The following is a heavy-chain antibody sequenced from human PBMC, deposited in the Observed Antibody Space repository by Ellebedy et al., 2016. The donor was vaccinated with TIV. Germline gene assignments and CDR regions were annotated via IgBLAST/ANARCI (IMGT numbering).Heavy chain of an antibody. J-gene: IGHJ3*02. CDR1: GFTFSSHA. V-gene: IGHV3-23*01. CDR3: ARSTYGSGGDAFDI. Sequence: GESLKISCAASGFTFSSHAMNWVRQAPGKGLEWVSGVSGSGDNTYYADSVKGRFTISRDNSKNTLNLQMNSLRAGDTAVYYCARSTYGSGGDAFDIWGQGTMVTVSS. CDR2: VSGSGDNT. D-gene: IGHD3-10*01.